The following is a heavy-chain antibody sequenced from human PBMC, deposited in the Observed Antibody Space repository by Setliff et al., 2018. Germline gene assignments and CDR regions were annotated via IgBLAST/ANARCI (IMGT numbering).Heavy chain of an antibody. CDR3: ARDPFYNSWSGTSITSPHYSFDI. CDR1: GYTLTNYS. D-gene: IGHD3-3*01. CDR2: INPRCGHT. V-gene: IGHV1-46*03. J-gene: IGHJ3*02. Sequence: ASVKVSCKASGYTLTNYSMHWVRQAPGQGLEWMGIINPRCGHTRYAQKFQGRVTMTRDTSTSTVYMEVISLRSEDTGVYFCARDPFYNSWSGTSITSPHYSFDIWGQGTMVTVSS.